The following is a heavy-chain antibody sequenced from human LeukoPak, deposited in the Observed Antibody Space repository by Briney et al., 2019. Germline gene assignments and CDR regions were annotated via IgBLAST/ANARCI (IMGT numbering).Heavy chain of an antibody. Sequence: PSETLSLTCTVSNGSISNYYWNWIRQPPGKGLEWIGYISNIWGSNYNPSLRSRVTMSLDMSKNQFSLRLNSMTAADTAIYYCARDRGKYQMLGASDVWGQGTMVTVSS. CDR2: ISNIWGS. CDR3: ARDRGKYQMLGASDV. D-gene: IGHD2-2*01. J-gene: IGHJ3*01. CDR1: NGSISNYY. V-gene: IGHV4-59*12.